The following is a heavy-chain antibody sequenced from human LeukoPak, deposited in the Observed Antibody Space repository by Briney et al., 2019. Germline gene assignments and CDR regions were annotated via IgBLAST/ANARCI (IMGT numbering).Heavy chain of an antibody. D-gene: IGHD3-22*01. J-gene: IGHJ4*02. V-gene: IGHV3-11*04. CDR3: ARRGYYYDSSGYYSDAYYFDY. CDR2: ISSSGSTI. CDR1: GFTFSDYY. Sequence: GGSLRLSCAASGFTFSDYYMSWIRQAPGKGLEWVSYISSSGSTIYYADSVKGRFTISRDNAKNSLYLQMNSLRAEDTAVYYCARRGYYYDSSGYYSDAYYFDYWGQGTLVTVSS.